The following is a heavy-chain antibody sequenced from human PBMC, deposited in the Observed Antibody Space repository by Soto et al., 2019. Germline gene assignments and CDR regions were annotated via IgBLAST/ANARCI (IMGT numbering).Heavy chain of an antibody. CDR2: VKSDGTTA. V-gene: IGHV3-74*01. CDR3: ASLSASTYSPRPFDF. D-gene: IGHD2-15*01. Sequence: PGGSLRLSCEASGFAFTSYWMHWVRQAPGKGLVWVAGVKSDGTTATYADSVRGRFTISRDNAKNTLYLQMNSLSAGDTAVYYCASLSASTYSPRPFDFWGQGTQVTVSS. J-gene: IGHJ4*02. CDR1: GFAFTSYW.